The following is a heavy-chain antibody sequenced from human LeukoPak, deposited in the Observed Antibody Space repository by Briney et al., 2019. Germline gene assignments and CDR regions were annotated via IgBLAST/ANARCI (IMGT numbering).Heavy chain of an antibody. V-gene: IGHV1-46*01. CDR3: ARDIEVKQQLGLFDY. D-gene: IGHD6-13*01. CDR2: INPSGGST. Sequence: ASVKVSCKASGYTFTSYYMHWVRQAPGQGLEWMGIINPSGGSTSYAQKFQGRVTMTRDTSTSTVYMELSSLRSEDTAVYYCARDIEVKQQLGLFDYWGQGTLVTVSS. J-gene: IGHJ4*02. CDR1: GYTFTSYY.